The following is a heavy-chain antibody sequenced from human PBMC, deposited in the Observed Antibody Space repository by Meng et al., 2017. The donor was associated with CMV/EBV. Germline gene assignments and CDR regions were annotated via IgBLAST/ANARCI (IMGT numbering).Heavy chain of an antibody. V-gene: IGHV4-34*01. CDR2: INHSGST. D-gene: IGHD2-2*01. Sequence: SQTLSLTCAVYGGSFSGSYWSWIRQPPGKGLEWIGEINHSGSTNYNPSLKSRVTISVDTSKNQFSLKLSSVTAADTAVYYCARGRYCSSTSCTYYYYGMDVWGQGTTVTVSS. CDR1: GGSFSGSY. CDR3: ARGRYCSSTSCTYYYYGMDV. J-gene: IGHJ6*02.